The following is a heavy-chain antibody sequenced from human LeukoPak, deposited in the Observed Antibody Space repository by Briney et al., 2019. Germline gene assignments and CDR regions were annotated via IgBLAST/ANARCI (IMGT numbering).Heavy chain of an antibody. J-gene: IGHJ4*02. CDR1: GFTFDGYT. CDR3: AKGKNTGSYLSHVDY. CDR2: ITWDGGST. Sequence: PGGSLRLSCAASGFTFDGYTMHWVRQAPGEGLEWVSLITWDGGSTYYADSVKGRFTISRDNSKNSLYLQMNSLRTEDTALYYCAKGKNTGSYLSHVDYWGQGTLVTVSS. V-gene: IGHV3-43*01. D-gene: IGHD3-10*01.